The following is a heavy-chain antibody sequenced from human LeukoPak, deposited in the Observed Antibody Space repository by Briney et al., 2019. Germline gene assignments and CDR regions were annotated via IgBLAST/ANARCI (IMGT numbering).Heavy chain of an antibody. V-gene: IGHV1-2*02. CDR3: ARASCSGGSCYSSLGY. CDR2: INPNSGGT. CDR1: GYTFTGYY. D-gene: IGHD2-15*01. Sequence: GASVKVSCKASGYTFTGYYIHWVRQAPGQGLEWMGWINPNSGGTNYAQKFQGRVTMTRDTSISTAYMELCRLRSDDTAVYYCARASCSGGSCYSSLGYWGQGTLVTVSS. J-gene: IGHJ4*02.